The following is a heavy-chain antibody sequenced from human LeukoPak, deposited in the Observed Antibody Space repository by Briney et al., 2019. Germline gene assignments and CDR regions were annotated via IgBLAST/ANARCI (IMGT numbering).Heavy chain of an antibody. CDR2: ISSSTNTI. CDR1: GFTFSDYY. V-gene: IGHV3-11*04. J-gene: IGHJ4*02. CDR3: ARGRVAVAGLYYFDN. D-gene: IGHD6-19*01. Sequence: GGSLRLSCVASGFTFSDYYMSWIRQAPGKGLEWVSYISSSTNTIYYPDSVKGRFTISRDNADNSLYLQMNSLRDEDTAVYYCARGRVAVAGLYYFDNWGQGTLVTVSS.